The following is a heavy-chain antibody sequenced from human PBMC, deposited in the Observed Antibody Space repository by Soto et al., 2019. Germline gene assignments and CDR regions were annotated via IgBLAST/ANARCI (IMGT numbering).Heavy chain of an antibody. Sequence: SVTLSLTCALPGGSISSSNWWSRRRQPPGKDLEWSGEIYHTGSTNYNPSLKSRATISVDKSKNQVYLRLSSVTAAYTAVYYCARLGRYCSSTSCYTNFDYWGHGTLFTVSS. D-gene: IGHD2-2*01. CDR3: ARLGRYCSSTSCYTNFDY. V-gene: IGHV4-4*02. CDR2: IYHTGST. J-gene: IGHJ4*01. CDR1: GGSISSSNW.